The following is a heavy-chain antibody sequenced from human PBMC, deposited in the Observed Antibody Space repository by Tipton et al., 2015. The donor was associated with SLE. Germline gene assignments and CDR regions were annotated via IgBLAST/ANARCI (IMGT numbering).Heavy chain of an antibody. J-gene: IGHJ4*02. CDR2: ISSNGGST. CDR1: GFTFTNYW. Sequence: SLRLSCAVSGFTFTNYWMTWVRQAPGKGLEYVSAISSNGGSTYYAASVKGRFTISRDNSKNTLYLQMGSLRAEDMAVYYCARVAPPSRGSGSYFDYWGQGTLVTVSS. V-gene: IGHV3-64*02. CDR3: ARVAPPSRGSGSYFDY. D-gene: IGHD3-10*01.